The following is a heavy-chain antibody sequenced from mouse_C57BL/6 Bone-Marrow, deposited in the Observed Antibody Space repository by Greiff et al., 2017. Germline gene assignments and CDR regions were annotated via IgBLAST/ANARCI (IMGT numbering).Heavy chain of an antibody. CDR3: ARDPYYDYDDYAVDY. Sequence: EVKLVESGGGLVKPGGSLKLSCAASGFTFSSYAMSWVRQTPEKRLEWVATISDGGSYTYYPDNVKGRFTISRDNAKNNLYLQRSHLKSEDTAMYYCARDPYYDYDDYAVDYWGQGTSVTVSS. CDR1: GFTFSSYA. J-gene: IGHJ4*01. V-gene: IGHV5-4*01. D-gene: IGHD2-4*01. CDR2: ISDGGSYT.